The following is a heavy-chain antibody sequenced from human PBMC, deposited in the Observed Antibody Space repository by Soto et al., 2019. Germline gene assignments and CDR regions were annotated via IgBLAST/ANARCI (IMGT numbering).Heavy chain of an antibody. Sequence: QVQLVQSGAEVKEPGSAVKVSCKAPADSFSSYGISWVRQAPGQGLEWMGGIIPIFGTTNYAEKFQGRVTITADDSTNTAYMELSRLRSEDTALYYCARVFPDGWVEPGVVRGYLDTWGRGTLVTVSS. D-gene: IGHD3-3*01. CDR2: IIPIFGTT. J-gene: IGHJ4*02. CDR3: ARVFPDGWVEPGVVRGYLDT. CDR1: ADSFSSYG. V-gene: IGHV1-69*01.